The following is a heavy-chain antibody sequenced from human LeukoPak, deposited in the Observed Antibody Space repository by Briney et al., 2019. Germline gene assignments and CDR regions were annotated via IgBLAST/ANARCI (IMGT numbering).Heavy chain of an antibody. Sequence: PSETLSLTCTVSGGSISSYYWSWIRQPPGKGLEWIGYIYYSGSTNYNPSLKSRVTISVDTSKNQFSLKLSSVTAADTAVYYCARDRWEYCSGGSCYTYYGMDVWGQGTTVTVSS. CDR2: IYYSGST. CDR1: GGSISSYY. CDR3: ARDRWEYCSGGSCYTYYGMDV. V-gene: IGHV4-59*01. D-gene: IGHD2-15*01. J-gene: IGHJ6*02.